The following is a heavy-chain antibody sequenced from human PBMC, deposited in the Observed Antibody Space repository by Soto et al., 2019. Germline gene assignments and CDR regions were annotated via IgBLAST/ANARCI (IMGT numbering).Heavy chain of an antibody. D-gene: IGHD1-26*01. J-gene: IGHJ6*02. CDR3: AKDLPRGRGGRFNYYYGMDV. CDR1: GFTFSSYA. Sequence: EVQLLESGGGLVQPGGSLRLSCAASGFTFSSYAMSWVRQAPGKGLEWVSAISGSGGSTYHADSVKGRLTISRDNSKNTLYLQVNSLRAEDTAVYYCAKDLPRGRGGRFNYYYGMDVWGQGTTVTVSS. CDR2: ISGSGGST. V-gene: IGHV3-23*01.